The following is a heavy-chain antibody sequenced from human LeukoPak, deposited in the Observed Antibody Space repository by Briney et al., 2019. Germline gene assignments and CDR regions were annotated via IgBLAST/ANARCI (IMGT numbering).Heavy chain of an antibody. J-gene: IGHJ4*02. V-gene: IGHV3-23*01. CDR1: GFTFSSYA. CDR2: ISGSGGST. CDR3: AKWGGYVGKGYYFDF. Sequence: GGSLRLSCAVSGFTFSSYAMSWVRQAPGKGLGWVSTISGSGGSTYYADSVKGRFTISRDNSKNTLYLQMNSLRAEDTAVYYCAKWGGYVGKGYYFDFWGQGTLVTVSS. D-gene: IGHD5-12*01.